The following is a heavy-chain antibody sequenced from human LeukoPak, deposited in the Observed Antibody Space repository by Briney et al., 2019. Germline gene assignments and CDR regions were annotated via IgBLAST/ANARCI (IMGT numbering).Heavy chain of an antibody. J-gene: IGHJ4*02. V-gene: IGHV4-59*01. CDR1: GDSISSYY. CDR2: IYHSGST. Sequence: SETLSLTCTVSGDSISSYYWSWIRQPPGKGLEWIGYIYHSGSTNYNPFLKSRVTISADTSKDQFSLKLAPVTAADTAVYYCATGYSSTWYYFDYWGQGTLVTVSS. CDR3: ATGYSSTWYYFDY. D-gene: IGHD6-13*01.